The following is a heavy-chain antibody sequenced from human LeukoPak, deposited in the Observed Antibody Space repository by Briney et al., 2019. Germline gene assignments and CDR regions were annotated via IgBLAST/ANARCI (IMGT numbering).Heavy chain of an antibody. CDR1: GGTFSSYA. CDR2: IIPIFGTA. J-gene: IGHJ6*02. CDR3: ARAKGGGTTVTTSAGYYYGMGV. D-gene: IGHD4-17*01. Sequence: GASVKVSCKASGGTFSSYAISWVRQAPGQGFEWMGGIIPIFGTANYAQKFQGRVTITADESTSTAYMELSSLRSEDTAVYYCARAKGGGTTVTTSAGYYYGMGVWGQGTTVTVSS. V-gene: IGHV1-69*13.